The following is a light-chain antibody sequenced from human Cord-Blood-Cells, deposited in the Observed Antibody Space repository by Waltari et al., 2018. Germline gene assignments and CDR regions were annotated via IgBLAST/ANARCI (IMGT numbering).Light chain of an antibody. CDR1: NIGRKS. CDR2: YDS. V-gene: IGLV3-21*04. Sequence: HVLTPPHSVSVAPGTTDRITCGGNNIGRKSAHWYKQKPGQAPARVIYYDSDRPSGIPGRFSGANSGNTATLTISRGEAGDEADYYFQVWDSSSDNYVVGTGTKVTVL. CDR3: QVWDSSSDNYV. J-gene: IGLJ1*01.